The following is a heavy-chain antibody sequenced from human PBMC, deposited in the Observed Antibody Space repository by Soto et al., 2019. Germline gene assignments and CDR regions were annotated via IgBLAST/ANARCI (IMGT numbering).Heavy chain of an antibody. J-gene: IGHJ3*02. CDR1: GFTFSSYA. Sequence: GGSLRLSCAASGFTFSSYAMSWVRQAPGKGLEWVSAISGSGGSTYYADSVKGRFTISRDNSKNTLYLQMNSLRAEDTAVYYCAKDRGYSGYEALDAFDIWGQGTMVTVSS. V-gene: IGHV3-23*01. CDR2: ISGSGGST. CDR3: AKDRGYSGYEALDAFDI. D-gene: IGHD5-12*01.